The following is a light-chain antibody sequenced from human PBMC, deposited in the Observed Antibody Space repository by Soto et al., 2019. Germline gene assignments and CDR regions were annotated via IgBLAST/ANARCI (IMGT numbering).Light chain of an antibody. Sequence: EILLTQYPGTLSLSPGERATLSCRASQSVSSSYLACYQQKPGQAPRLLIYGASSRATGIPDRFSGSGSGTDFPLTISRLEPEDFAVYYCQQYGSSPPITFGHGTRLEI. CDR2: GAS. CDR1: QSVSSSY. V-gene: IGKV3-20*01. CDR3: QQYGSSPPIT. J-gene: IGKJ5*01.